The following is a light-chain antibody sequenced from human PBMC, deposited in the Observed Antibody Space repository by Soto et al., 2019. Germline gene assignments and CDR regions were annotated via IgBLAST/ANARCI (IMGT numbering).Light chain of an antibody. CDR1: QSININ. CDR2: GAS. J-gene: IGKJ4*01. V-gene: IGKV3D-15*01. Sequence: EIVMTQSPATLSVSPGERVTLSCRASQSININLAWYPQRPGQAPRVLIYGASSRASGIPDRFSGSGSGTDFTLTISRLEHDDFAFYYCQQYHNWPPLTFGGGTRVEIK. CDR3: QQYHNWPPLT.